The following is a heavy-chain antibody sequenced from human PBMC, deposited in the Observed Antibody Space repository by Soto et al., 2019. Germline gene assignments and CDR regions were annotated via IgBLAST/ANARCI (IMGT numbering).Heavy chain of an antibody. V-gene: IGHV5-51*07. Sequence: GSVNQKTGKGREWMGSIYPADSDTRYSPSFQGQVTTSADKSIRTAYLQWSSLKASDSAMYYCARIPYSTPNYYDDTAGMDGWCHWTTVPVSS. D-gene: IGHD3-3*01. CDR2: IYPADSDT. J-gene: IGHJ6*02. CDR3: ARIPYSTPNYYDDTAGMDG.